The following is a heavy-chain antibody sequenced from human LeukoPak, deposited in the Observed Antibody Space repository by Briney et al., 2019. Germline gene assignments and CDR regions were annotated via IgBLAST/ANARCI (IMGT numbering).Heavy chain of an antibody. CDR2: ISYDGSNK. J-gene: IGHJ6*03. Sequence: GGSLRLSCAASGFTFSSYAMHWVRQAPGKGLEWVAVISYDGSNKYYADSVKGRFTISRDNSKNTLYLQMNSLRAEDTAVYYCARAEYEAYYDFWSGYSPSYYYYMDVWGKGTTVTVSS. D-gene: IGHD3-3*01. CDR1: GFTFSSYA. V-gene: IGHV3-30*04. CDR3: ARAEYEAYYDFWSGYSPSYYYYMDV.